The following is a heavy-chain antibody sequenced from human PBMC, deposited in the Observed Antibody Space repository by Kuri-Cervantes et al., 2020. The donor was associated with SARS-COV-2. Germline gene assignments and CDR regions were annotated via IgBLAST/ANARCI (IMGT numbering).Heavy chain of an antibody. J-gene: IGHJ3*02. CDR1: GGSISSGGYS. V-gene: IGHV4-30-2*01. D-gene: IGHD2-2*01. CDR3: ARVRGTCSSTSCYYHDAFDI. Sequence: SETLSLTCTVSGGSISSGGYSWSWIRQPPGKGLEWIGYIYHSGSTYYNPSLKSRVTISVDRSKNQFSLKLSSVTAADTAVYYCARVRGTCSSTSCYYHDAFDIWGQGTMVTASS. CDR2: IYHSGST.